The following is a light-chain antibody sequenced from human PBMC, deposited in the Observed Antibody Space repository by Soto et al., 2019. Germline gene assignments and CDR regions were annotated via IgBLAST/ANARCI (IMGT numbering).Light chain of an antibody. Sequence: DVVMTQSPLSLPVTLGQPASISCKSSQGLVYSDGNTYLNWFQQRPGQSPRRLIYRVSNRDSGVPDRFSASGAGTDFTLKISMVEAEDVGVYYCMQSTHSPLTFGQGTKLEIK. J-gene: IGKJ2*01. CDR2: RVS. CDR3: MQSTHSPLT. CDR1: QGLVYSDGNTY. V-gene: IGKV2-30*01.